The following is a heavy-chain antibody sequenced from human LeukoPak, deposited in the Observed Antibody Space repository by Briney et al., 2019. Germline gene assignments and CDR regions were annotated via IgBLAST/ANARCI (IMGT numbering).Heavy chain of an antibody. D-gene: IGHD4-11*01. J-gene: IGHJ6*03. CDR2: IYSSGST. V-gene: IGHV4-61*02. CDR1: CGSISSGSYY. Sequence: TLSLTCTVSCGSISSGSYYWSWIRQPAGKGLEWIGRIYSSGSTNYNPSLKSRVTISVDTSKNQFSLKLSSVTAADTAVYYCARRPYDYRDYYMDVWGKGTTVTVSS. CDR3: ARRPYDYRDYYMDV.